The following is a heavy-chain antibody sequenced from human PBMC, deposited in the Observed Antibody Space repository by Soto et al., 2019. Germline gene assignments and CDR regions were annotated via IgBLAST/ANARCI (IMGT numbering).Heavy chain of an antibody. V-gene: IGHV3-74*01. D-gene: IGHD2-15*01. CDR1: GFTFSTYW. CDR3: ARASGCSGDSCAFDP. Sequence: PGGSLRLSCAASGFTFSTYWMHWVRQVPGEGLVWVSRINTDASSTSYADSVKGRFTISRDNAKNTLYLQMNSLRVEDTAVYYCARASGCSGDSCAFDPWGQGT. CDR2: INTDASST. J-gene: IGHJ5*02.